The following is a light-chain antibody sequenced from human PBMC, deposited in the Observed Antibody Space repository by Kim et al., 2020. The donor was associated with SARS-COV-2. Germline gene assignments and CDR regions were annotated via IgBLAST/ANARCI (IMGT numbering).Light chain of an antibody. J-gene: IGKJ1*01. CDR2: GAS. Sequence: FASVGDRFTITCRASQGISSALAWYQQKLGKAPNLLIYGASSLESAVPSRFSGTGSGTEFTLTISSLQPDDVATYYCQQYSIYWTFGQGTKVDIK. CDR3: QQYSIYWT. CDR1: QGISSA. V-gene: IGKV1-13*02.